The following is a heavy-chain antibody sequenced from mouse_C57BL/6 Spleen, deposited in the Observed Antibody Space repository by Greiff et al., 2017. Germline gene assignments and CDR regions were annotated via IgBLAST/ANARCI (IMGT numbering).Heavy chain of an antibody. J-gene: IGHJ1*03. Sequence: QVQLQQSGPELVKPGASVKISCKASGYAFSSSWMNWVKQRPGKGLEWIGRIYPGDGDTNYTGKFKGKATLTADKSSSTAYMQLSSLTSEDSAVYFCARENYYGSIDWYFDVWGTGTTVTVSS. CDR3: ARENYYGSIDWYFDV. V-gene: IGHV1-82*01. CDR2: IYPGDGDT. D-gene: IGHD1-1*01. CDR1: GYAFSSSW.